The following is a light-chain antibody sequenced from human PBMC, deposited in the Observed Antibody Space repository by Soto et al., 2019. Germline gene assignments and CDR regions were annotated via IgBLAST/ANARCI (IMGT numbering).Light chain of an antibody. J-gene: IGLJ1*01. CDR2: EVS. V-gene: IGLV2-14*01. CDR1: SSDVGGYNY. Sequence: QSVLTQPASVSGSPGQSITLSCTGTSSDVGGYNYVSWYQQHPGKAPKLMIYEVSNRPSGIPHRFSGSKSGNTASLTISGLQAEDEADYYCCSYAGSYTYVFGTGTKVTVL. CDR3: CSYAGSYTYV.